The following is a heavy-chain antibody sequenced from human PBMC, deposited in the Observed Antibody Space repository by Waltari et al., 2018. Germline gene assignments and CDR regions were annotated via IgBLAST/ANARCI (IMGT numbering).Heavy chain of an antibody. CDR2: IYQSGTT. J-gene: IGHJ4*02. CDR1: DGSTSSGDYA. V-gene: IGHV4-30-2*01. D-gene: IGHD3-22*01. CDR3: ARGTYSDDTSGYQEGYYFDS. Sequence: HLQLQESGSGLVKPPQTLSLTCVVSDGSTSSGDYAWNWIRQPPGGDLEWIGHIYQSGTTYYSTSLKSRVTISVDRSNNKFSLMLNSVTAADTAVYFCARGTYSDDTSGYQEGYYFDSWGQGILVTVSS.